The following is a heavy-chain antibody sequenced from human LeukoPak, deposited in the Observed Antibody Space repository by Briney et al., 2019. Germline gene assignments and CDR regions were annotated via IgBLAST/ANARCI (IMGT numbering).Heavy chain of an antibody. CDR3: ASLPYSSSSGSWFDP. CDR1: GYTFTGYY. D-gene: IGHD6-6*01. V-gene: IGHV1-2*02. J-gene: IGHJ5*02. CDR2: INPNSGGT. Sequence: ASVKLSCKASGYTFTGYYMHWVRQTPGQGLEWMGWINPNSGGTNYAQKFQGRVTMTRDTSISTAYMELSRLRSDDTAVYYCASLPYSSSSGSWFDPWGQGTLVTVSS.